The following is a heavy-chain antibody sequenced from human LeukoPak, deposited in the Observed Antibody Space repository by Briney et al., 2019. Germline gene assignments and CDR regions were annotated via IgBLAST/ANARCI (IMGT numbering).Heavy chain of an antibody. V-gene: IGHV1-8*03. J-gene: IGHJ4*02. CDR1: GYTFTSYG. CDR2: MNPNSGNT. Sequence: ASVKVSCKASGYTFTSYGISWVRQAPGQGLEWMGWMNPNSGNTGYAQKFQGRVTITRNTSISTAYMELSSLRSEDTAVYYCASDDSGSYYYWGQGTLVTVSS. CDR3: ASDDSGSYYY. D-gene: IGHD1-26*01.